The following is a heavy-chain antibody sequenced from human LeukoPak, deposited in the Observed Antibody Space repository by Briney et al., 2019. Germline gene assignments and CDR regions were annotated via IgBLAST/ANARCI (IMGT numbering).Heavy chain of an antibody. CDR3: ARGLRSDTYYDILTGASPSFYYFDY. CDR1: GGSFSGYY. D-gene: IGHD3-9*01. J-gene: IGHJ4*02. V-gene: IGHV4-34*01. Sequence: KPSETLSLTCAVYGGSFSGYYWSWIRQPPGKGLEWIGEINHSGSTNYNPSLKSRVTISVDTSKNQFSLKLRSVTAADTAVYYCARGLRSDTYYDILTGASPSFYYFDYWGQGTLVTVSS. CDR2: INHSGST.